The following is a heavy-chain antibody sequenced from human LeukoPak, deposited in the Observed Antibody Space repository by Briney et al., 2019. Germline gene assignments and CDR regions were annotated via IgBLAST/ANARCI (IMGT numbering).Heavy chain of an antibody. V-gene: IGHV1-18*01. Sequence: ASVKVSCKASGYTFTSYGISWVRQAPGQGLEWMGWMSANNGNTNYAQKLQGRVTMTTDTSTSTAYMELRSLRSDDTAVYYCARDGGVGGSYWIPYYYYYYMDVWGKGTTVTISS. J-gene: IGHJ6*03. CDR2: MSANNGNT. CDR1: GYTFTSYG. CDR3: ARDGGVGGSYWIPYYYYYYMDV. D-gene: IGHD3-10*01.